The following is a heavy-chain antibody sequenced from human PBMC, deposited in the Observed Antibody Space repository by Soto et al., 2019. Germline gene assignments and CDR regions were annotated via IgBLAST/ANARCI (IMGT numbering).Heavy chain of an antibody. V-gene: IGHV4-61*01. Sequence: QVQLQESGPGLVKPSETLSLTCTVSGGSVSSGSYYWSWIRQPPGKGLEWIGYIYYSGSTNYNPSLKSRVTISVDTSKHQFPLKLSSVTAAATAVYYCARDRPVGRDYSYAMDVWGQGTTVTVSS. J-gene: IGHJ6*02. D-gene: IGHD3-10*01. CDR2: IYYSGST. CDR1: GGSVSSGSYY. CDR3: ARDRPVGRDYSYAMDV.